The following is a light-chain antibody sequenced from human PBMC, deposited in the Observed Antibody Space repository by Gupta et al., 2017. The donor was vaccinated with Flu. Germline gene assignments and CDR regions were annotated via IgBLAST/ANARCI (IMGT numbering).Light chain of an antibody. CDR2: DAH. CDR1: QDISID. CDR3: RQEDNWPKA. J-gene: IGKJ1*01. Sequence: PHTLSGSPGERATLSCWASQDISIDLAWYQQKPGPGPRLLIFDAHTRATGIPARFSGSGSGTEFTLTISSRQSEDFAIYYCRQEDNWPKAFGQGTKVEIK. V-gene: IGKV3-15*01.